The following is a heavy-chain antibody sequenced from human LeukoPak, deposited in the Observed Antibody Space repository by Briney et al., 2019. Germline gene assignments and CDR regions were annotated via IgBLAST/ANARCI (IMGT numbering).Heavy chain of an antibody. Sequence: SETLSLTCTVAGGSISGYYWSWIRQPAGKGLEWIGRIVTSGSTNYNPSLKSRVSMSVDTSKSQFSLKLGSVIAADTAVYYCARGKGYSSGWYFDYWGQGTLVTVSS. D-gene: IGHD6-19*01. V-gene: IGHV4-4*07. CDR1: GGSISGYY. J-gene: IGHJ4*02. CDR2: IVTSGST. CDR3: ARGKGYSSGWYFDY.